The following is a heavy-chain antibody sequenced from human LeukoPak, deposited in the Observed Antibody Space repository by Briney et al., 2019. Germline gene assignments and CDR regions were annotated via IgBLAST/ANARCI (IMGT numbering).Heavy chain of an antibody. D-gene: IGHD3-22*01. CDR2: INSDGSST. CDR3: ATMIVVDPREDDAFDI. CDR1: GSTFSSYW. J-gene: IGHJ3*02. Sequence: QPGGSLRLSCAASGSTFSSYWMHWVRHAPGKGLVWVSRINSDGSSTSYADSVKGRFTISRDNAKNTLYLQMNSLRAEDTAVYYCATMIVVDPREDDAFDIWGQGTMVTVSS. V-gene: IGHV3-74*01.